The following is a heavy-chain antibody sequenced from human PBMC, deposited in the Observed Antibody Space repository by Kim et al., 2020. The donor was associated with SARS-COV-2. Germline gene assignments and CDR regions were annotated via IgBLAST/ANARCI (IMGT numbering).Heavy chain of an antibody. V-gene: IGHV3-48*04. CDR3: ARDNSGYPLDY. CDR1: GLTFSIYR. Sequence: GGSLRLSCAASGLTFSIYRMNWVRQAPGKGLEWVSYISSSSNTIYYADSVKGRFTISRDNAKNSLYLQMNSLRAEDTAVYYCARDNSGYPLDYWGQGTLVTVSS. CDR2: ISSSSNTI. D-gene: IGHD3-22*01. J-gene: IGHJ4*02.